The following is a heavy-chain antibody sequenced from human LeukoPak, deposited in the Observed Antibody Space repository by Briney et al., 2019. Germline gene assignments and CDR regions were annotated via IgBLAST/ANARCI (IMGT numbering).Heavy chain of an antibody. CDR3: ARGGPDYGDYSNWFDP. CDR1: GGSFSGYY. D-gene: IGHD4-17*01. V-gene: IGHV4-34*01. CDR2: INHSGST. J-gene: IGHJ5*02. Sequence: SETLSLTCAVYGGSFSGYYWSSIRQPRGKGLEWIGEINHSGSTNYNPSLKSRVTISVDTSKNQFSLKLSSVTAADTAVYYCARGGPDYGDYSNWFDPWGQGTLVTVSS.